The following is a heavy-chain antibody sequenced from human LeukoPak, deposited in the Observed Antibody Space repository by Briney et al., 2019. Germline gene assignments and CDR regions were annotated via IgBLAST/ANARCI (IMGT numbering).Heavy chain of an antibody. D-gene: IGHD6-13*01. Sequence: ASVKVSCKASGYTFTGYYMHWVRQAPGQGLEWMGWINPNSGNTGYAQKFQGRVTMTRNTSISTAYMELSSLRSEDTAVYYCARERIAAAGMGFDPWGQGTLVTVSS. V-gene: IGHV1-8*02. J-gene: IGHJ5*02. CDR3: ARERIAAAGMGFDP. CDR2: INPNSGNT. CDR1: GYTFTGYY.